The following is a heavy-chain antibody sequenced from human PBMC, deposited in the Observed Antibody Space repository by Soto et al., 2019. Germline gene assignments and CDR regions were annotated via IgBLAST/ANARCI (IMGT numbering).Heavy chain of an antibody. D-gene: IGHD3-3*01. J-gene: IGHJ6*02. CDR2: ISYDGSNK. CDR1: GFTFSSYA. CDR3: ARGYDFWSGYYYPYGMDV. V-gene: IGHV3-30-3*01. Sequence: GGSLRLSCAASGFTFSSYAMHWVRQAPGKGLEWVAVISYDGSNKNHADTVKGRFTISRDNSKNTLYLQMNSLRAEDTAVYYCARGYDFWSGYYYPYGMDVWGQGTTVTVSS.